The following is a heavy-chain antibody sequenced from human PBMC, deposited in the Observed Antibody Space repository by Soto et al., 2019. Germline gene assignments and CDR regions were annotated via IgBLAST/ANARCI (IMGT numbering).Heavy chain of an antibody. CDR1: GFTFSSYA. Sequence: QVPLVESGGGVVQPGRSLRLSCAASGFTFSSYAMHWVRQAPGKGLEWVAVISYDGSNKYYADSVKGRFTISRDNSKNTLYLQMNSLRAEDTAVYYCARERGYYDSSGYYPDGMDVWGQGTTVTVSS. J-gene: IGHJ6*02. CDR2: ISYDGSNK. V-gene: IGHV3-30-3*01. CDR3: ARERGYYDSSGYYPDGMDV. D-gene: IGHD3-22*01.